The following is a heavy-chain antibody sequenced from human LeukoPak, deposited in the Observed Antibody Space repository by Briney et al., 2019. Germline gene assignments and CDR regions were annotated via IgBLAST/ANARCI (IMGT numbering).Heavy chain of an antibody. CDR1: GGSISSSNYY. V-gene: IGHV4-39*07. D-gene: IGHD3-22*01. CDR2: IYYSGST. J-gene: IGHJ6*03. CDR3: ARGDSSGYYYGTYYMDV. Sequence: SETLSLTCTVSGGSISSSNYYWDWIRQPPGKGLEWIGTIYYSGSTYYNPSLKSRVTISVDTSKNQFSLKLSSVTAADTAVYYCARGDSSGYYYGTYYMDVWGKGTTVTVSS.